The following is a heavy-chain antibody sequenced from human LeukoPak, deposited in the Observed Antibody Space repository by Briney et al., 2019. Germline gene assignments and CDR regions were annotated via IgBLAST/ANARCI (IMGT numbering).Heavy chain of an antibody. V-gene: IGHV3-11*06. CDR2: ISTSSTYT. Sequence: GGSLRLSCAASGFTFSDYYMSWIRQAPGKGLEWLSYISTSSTYTNYADSVKGRFTISRDNAKNSLYLQMNSLRAEDTAVYCCARDWAPSNENWFDPWGQGTLVTVSP. CDR1: GFTFSDYY. J-gene: IGHJ5*02. CDR3: ARDWAPSNENWFDP. D-gene: IGHD1-1*01.